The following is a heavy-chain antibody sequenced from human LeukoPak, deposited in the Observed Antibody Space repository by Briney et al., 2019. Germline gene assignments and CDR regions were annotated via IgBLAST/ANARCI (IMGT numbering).Heavy chain of an antibody. D-gene: IGHD5-12*01. V-gene: IGHV7-4-1*02. CDR2: NTNTGNP. CDR3: ARVGGRGYSGYPLVDC. Sequence: NTNTGNPTYAQGFTGRFVFSLDTSVSTAYLQISSLKAEDTAVYYCARVGGRGYSGYPLVDCWGQGTLVTVSS. J-gene: IGHJ4*02.